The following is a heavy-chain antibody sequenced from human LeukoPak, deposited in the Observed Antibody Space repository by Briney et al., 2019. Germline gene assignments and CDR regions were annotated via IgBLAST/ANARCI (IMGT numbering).Heavy chain of an antibody. Sequence: ASVTVSCKASGYTLTSYGISWVRPAPGQGLEWMGWISAYNGNTNYAQKLQGRVTMTADTSTSTAYMELRSLRSDDTAVYYCARVGAQSDYYYYYMGVWGKGTTVTVSS. CDR2: ISAYNGNT. D-gene: IGHD1-26*01. J-gene: IGHJ6*03. CDR1: GYTLTSYG. CDR3: ARVGAQSDYYYYYMGV. V-gene: IGHV1-18*01.